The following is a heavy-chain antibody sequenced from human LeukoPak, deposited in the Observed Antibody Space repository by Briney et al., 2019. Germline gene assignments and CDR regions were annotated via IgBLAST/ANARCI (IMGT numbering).Heavy chain of an antibody. CDR2: INPNSGGT. V-gene: IGHV1-2*02. CDR1: GYTFTGYY. D-gene: IGHD3-22*01. J-gene: IGHJ4*02. CDR3: ARGAITMIVVVPPDY. Sequence: ASVKVSCKASGYTFTGYYMHWVRQAPGQGLEWMGWINPNSGGTNYAQKFQGRVTMTRDTSISTAYMELSRLRSDDTAVYYCARGAITMIVVVPPDYWGQGTLVTVS.